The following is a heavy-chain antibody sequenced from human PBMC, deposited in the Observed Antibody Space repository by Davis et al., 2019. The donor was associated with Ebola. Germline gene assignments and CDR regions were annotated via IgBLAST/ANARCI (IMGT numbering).Heavy chain of an antibody. V-gene: IGHV3-21*01. CDR3: ARVPAWWLRIDS. Sequence: PGGSLRLSCAASEFTFSSYTMNWVRQAPGKGLEWVSSISSDNSHIYYADSVKGRFTISKDNAKNSLYLQMNSLRAEDTAVYYCARVPAWWLRIDSWGQGTLVTVSS. J-gene: IGHJ4*02. CDR1: EFTFSSYT. D-gene: IGHD5-12*01. CDR2: ISSDNSHI.